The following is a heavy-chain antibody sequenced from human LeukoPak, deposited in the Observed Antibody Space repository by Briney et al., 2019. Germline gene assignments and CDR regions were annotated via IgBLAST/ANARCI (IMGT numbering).Heavy chain of an antibody. CDR1: GFTFSSYG. J-gene: IGHJ4*02. CDR3: AKAGYSSSWYYFDY. Sequence: GGSLRLSCAASGFTFSSYGMHWVRQAPGKGLEWVAFIRYDGSNKYYADSVKGRFTISRDNSKNTLYLQMNSLRAEDTAVYYCAKAGYSSSWYYFDYWGQGTLVTASS. D-gene: IGHD6-13*01. V-gene: IGHV3-30*02. CDR2: IRYDGSNK.